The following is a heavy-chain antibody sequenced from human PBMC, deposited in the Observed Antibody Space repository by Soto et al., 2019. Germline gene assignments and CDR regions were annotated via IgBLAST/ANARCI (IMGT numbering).Heavy chain of an antibody. CDR3: AREACSTTSCYHD. D-gene: IGHD2-2*01. V-gene: IGHV4-30-4*01. CDR1: GGSISSGDYY. Sequence: SETLSLTCTVSGGSISSGDYYWSWIRQPPGKGLEWIGYIKYSGSTYYNPSLKSRITISVDTSKNQFSLKLSSVTAADTAVYYCAREACSTTSCYHDWGQGTTVTVS. J-gene: IGHJ6*02. CDR2: IKYSGST.